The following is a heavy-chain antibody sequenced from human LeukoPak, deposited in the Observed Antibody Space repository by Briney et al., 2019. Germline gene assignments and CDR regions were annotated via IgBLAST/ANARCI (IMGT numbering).Heavy chain of an antibody. D-gene: IGHD2-2*01. CDR2: IKQDGSEK. Sequence: GGSLRLSCAASGFTFSSYWMSWVRQAPGKGLEWVANIKQDGSEKYYVDSVKGRFTISRDNAKNSLYLQMNSLRAEDTAVYYCARANCVVPAASGDYYYYMDVWGKGTTVTVSS. V-gene: IGHV3-7*01. CDR1: GFTFSSYW. J-gene: IGHJ6*03. CDR3: ARANCVVPAASGDYYYYMDV.